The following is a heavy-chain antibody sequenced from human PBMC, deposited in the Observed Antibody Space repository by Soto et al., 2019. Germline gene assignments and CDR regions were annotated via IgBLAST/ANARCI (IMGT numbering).Heavy chain of an antibody. CDR3: ARGGADCSGGSCYPSRYYYMDV. J-gene: IGHJ6*03. CDR1: GGSFSGYY. CDR2: INHSGST. Sequence: QVQLQQWGAGLLKPSETLSLTCAVYGGSFSGYYWSWIRQPPGKGLEWIGEINHSGSTNYNPSLKSRVNISVVTSKNQFSLKLSSVTAADTAVYYCARGGADCSGGSCYPSRYYYMDVWGKGTTVTVSS. D-gene: IGHD2-15*01. V-gene: IGHV4-34*01.